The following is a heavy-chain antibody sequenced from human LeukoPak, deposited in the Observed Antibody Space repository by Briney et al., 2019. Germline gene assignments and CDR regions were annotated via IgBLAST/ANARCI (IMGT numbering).Heavy chain of an antibody. CDR2: IIPILGIA. CDR1: GGTFSSYA. J-gene: IGHJ4*02. Sequence: GASVKVSCKASGGTFSSYAISWVRQAPGQGLEWMGRIIPILGIANYAQKFQGRVTITADKSTSTAYMELSSLRSEDTAVYYCARDLHINYFDYWGQGTLVTVSS. V-gene: IGHV1-69*04. CDR3: ARDLHINYFDY.